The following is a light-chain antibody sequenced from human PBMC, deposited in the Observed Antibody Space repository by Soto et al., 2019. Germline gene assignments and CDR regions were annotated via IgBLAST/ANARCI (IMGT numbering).Light chain of an antibody. Sequence: QSVLTQPASVSGSPGQSITISCTGTSSDIGGSNYVSWYQQHPGKAPKFMIYEVSNRPSGVSDRFSGSKSGNTASLTISGLRSEDEADYYCTATDDRLTGPVFGGGTKLTVL. CDR3: TATDDRLTGPV. J-gene: IGLJ2*01. CDR2: EVS. CDR1: SSDIGGSNY. V-gene: IGLV2-14*01.